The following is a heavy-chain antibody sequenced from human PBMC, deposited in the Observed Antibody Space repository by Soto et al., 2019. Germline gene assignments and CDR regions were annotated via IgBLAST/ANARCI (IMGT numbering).Heavy chain of an antibody. J-gene: IGHJ4*02. Sequence: GGSLRLSCAASGFTLSSYAMHWVRQAPGTGLEWVAVISYEGSNKYYADSVKGRFTISRDNSKNTLYLQMNSLRTEDTAVYYCARVLGGMATVPFDYWGQGALVTVSS. CDR1: GFTLSSYA. CDR3: ARVLGGMATVPFDY. CDR2: ISYEGSNK. D-gene: IGHD4-4*01. V-gene: IGHV3-30-3*01.